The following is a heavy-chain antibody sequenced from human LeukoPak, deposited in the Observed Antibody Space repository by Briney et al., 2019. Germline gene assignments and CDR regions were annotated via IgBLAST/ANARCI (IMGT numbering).Heavy chain of an antibody. CDR1: GFTFSSYA. J-gene: IGHJ4*02. Sequence: GRSLRLSCAASGFTFSSYAMHWVRQAPGKGLEWVAVISYDGGNKYYADSVKGRLTISRDNSKNTLYLQMNSLRAEDTAVYYCARGRQGYYDSSGYYPWYFDYWGQGTLVTVSS. V-gene: IGHV3-30-3*01. CDR3: ARGRQGYYDSSGYYPWYFDY. CDR2: ISYDGGNK. D-gene: IGHD3-22*01.